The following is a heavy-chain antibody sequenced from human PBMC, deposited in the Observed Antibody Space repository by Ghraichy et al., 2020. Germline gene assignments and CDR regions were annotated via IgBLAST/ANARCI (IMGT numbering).Heavy chain of an antibody. D-gene: IGHD6-19*01. Sequence: GGSLRLSCAASGFTVSSNYMSWVRQAPGKGLEWVSVIYSGGSTYYADSVKGRFTISRDNSNNTLYLQVSSLGAEDTAVYYCARGGRAVAGTWVDYWDQGPLVTVSS. V-gene: IGHV3-66*01. CDR3: ARGGRAVAGTWVDY. CDR2: IYSGGST. J-gene: IGHJ4*02. CDR1: GFTVSSNY.